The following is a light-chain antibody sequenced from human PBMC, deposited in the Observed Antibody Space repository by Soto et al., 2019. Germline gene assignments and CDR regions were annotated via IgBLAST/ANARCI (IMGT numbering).Light chain of an antibody. CDR1: QSGSYN. CDR3: HQYKSCTPLT. CDR2: GSF. J-gene: IGKJ4*01. V-gene: IGKV3-15*01. Sequence: IVMTQAPATLSLSPGETGTVSCRASQSGSYNLAWDQKKPCQGHRLLIYGSFNRATGIPARFSGSGSGTAFTLTISSLQSEDFAVYYRHQYKSCTPLTFGGGNKVEIK.